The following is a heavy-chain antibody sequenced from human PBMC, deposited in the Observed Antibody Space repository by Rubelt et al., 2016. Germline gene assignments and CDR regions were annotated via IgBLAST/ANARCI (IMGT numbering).Heavy chain of an antibody. CDR1: GGSFSGYS. V-gene: IGHV4-34*01. CDR2: IDHSGNT. D-gene: IGHD1-26*01. J-gene: IGHJ4*02. Sequence: QVQLQQWGAGLVKPSETLSLTCAVYGGSFSGYSWTWIRQPPGKGLEWLGEIDHSGNTDYIPSLKSRVSQSVETSKKQISLKMSSVTAADTAVYYCARHDTGSFLFDFWGQGTPVTVSS. CDR3: ARHDTGSFLFDF.